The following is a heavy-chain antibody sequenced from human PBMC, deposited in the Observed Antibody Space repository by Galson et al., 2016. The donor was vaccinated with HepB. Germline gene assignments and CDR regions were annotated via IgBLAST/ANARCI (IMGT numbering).Heavy chain of an antibody. CDR2: IIPIFGTA. CDR3: ARLDAYNYPYYFDY. J-gene: IGHJ4*02. Sequence: SVKVSCKASGGTFSNYVISWVRQAPGQGLEWMGGIIPIFGTANNAQKFQGRVTITADKFTSTAYMELSSLRSEDTVVYYCARLDAYNYPYYFDYWGQGTLVTVS. V-gene: IGHV1-69*06. D-gene: IGHD5-24*01. CDR1: GGTFSNYV.